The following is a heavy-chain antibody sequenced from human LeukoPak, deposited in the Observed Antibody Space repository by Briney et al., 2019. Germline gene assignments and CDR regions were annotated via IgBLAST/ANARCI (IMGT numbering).Heavy chain of an antibody. CDR2: IYHSGST. Sequence: SETLSLTCAVSGGSISSSNWWSWVRQPPGKGLEWSGEIYHSGSTNYNPSLKSRVTISVDKSKNQFSLKLSSVTAADTAVYYCARTYYYDSSGYRLDYWGQGTLVTVSS. CDR1: GGSISSSNW. CDR3: ARTYYYDSSGYRLDY. D-gene: IGHD3-22*01. V-gene: IGHV4-4*02. J-gene: IGHJ4*02.